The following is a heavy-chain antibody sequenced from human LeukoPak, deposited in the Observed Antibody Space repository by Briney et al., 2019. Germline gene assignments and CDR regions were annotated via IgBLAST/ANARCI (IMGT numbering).Heavy chain of an antibody. CDR1: GFTFIGYN. V-gene: IGHV3-21*01. Sequence: GGSLRLSCAASGFTFIGYNMNWVRQAPGKGMEWVSSISSSSNYVYYADSVKGRYTISRDNAKNSLYMQMNSLRAEDTAVYYCVRDRVQMAVWGKGTPVTVSS. D-gene: IGHD1-1*01. CDR3: VRDRVQMAV. J-gene: IGHJ6*04. CDR2: ISSSSNYV.